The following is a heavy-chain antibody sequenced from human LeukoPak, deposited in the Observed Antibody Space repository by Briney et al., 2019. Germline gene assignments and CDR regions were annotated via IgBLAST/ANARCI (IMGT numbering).Heavy chain of an antibody. Sequence: SETLSLTCTVSGASISSYYWSWIRQPAGKGLEWIGYIYYIGSTNYNPSLKSRVTISVDTSKNQFSLKLTSVTAADTAVYYCARDRSGWPKYQFDYWGQGTLVTVSS. V-gene: IGHV4-59*01. CDR2: IYYIGST. D-gene: IGHD6-19*01. J-gene: IGHJ4*02. CDR1: GASISSYY. CDR3: ARDRSGWPKYQFDY.